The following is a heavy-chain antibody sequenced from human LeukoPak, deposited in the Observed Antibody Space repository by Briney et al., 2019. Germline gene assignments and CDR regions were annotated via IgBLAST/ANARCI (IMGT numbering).Heavy chain of an antibody. CDR2: ISGTGSST. D-gene: IGHD5-18*01. Sequence: GGSLRLSCAASGFTFSNYAMSWVRQAPGKGLDWVSTISGTGSSTYNADSVKGRFTISRDNSKNTLYLQMNSLRAEDTAVYYCAKDQDTAMVLYYYYYMDVWGKGTTVTVSS. V-gene: IGHV3-23*01. CDR1: GFTFSNYA. CDR3: AKDQDTAMVLYYYYYMDV. J-gene: IGHJ6*03.